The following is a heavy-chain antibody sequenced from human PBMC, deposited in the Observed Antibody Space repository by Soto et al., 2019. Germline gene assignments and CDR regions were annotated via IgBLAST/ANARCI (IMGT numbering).Heavy chain of an antibody. Sequence: GGSLRLSCAASGFTFSSYAMHWVRQAPGKGLEWVAVISYDGSNKYYADSVKGRFTISRDNSKNTLYLQMNSLRAEDTAVYYCARDRALYSGYSYGLLFAWGQGTLVTSPQ. CDR3: ARDRALYSGYSYGLLFA. V-gene: IGHV3-30-3*01. J-gene: IGHJ4*02. CDR2: ISYDGSNK. D-gene: IGHD5-18*01. CDR1: GFTFSSYA.